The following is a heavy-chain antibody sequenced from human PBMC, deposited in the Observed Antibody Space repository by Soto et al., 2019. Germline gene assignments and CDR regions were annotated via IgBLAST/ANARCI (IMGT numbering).Heavy chain of an antibody. CDR2: VYSSGST. V-gene: IGHV4-59*08. CDR1: GDYMSGYY. D-gene: IGHD3-10*01. J-gene: IGHJ4*02. CDR3: ARRGGSGTVAF. Sequence: HVQLQESGPGLVKPSETLSLTCTVSGDYMSGYYWTWIRQPPGKGLEWIGYVYSSGSTMYNPSLKSRVTISVDTSKSQFSLKLTSVTATDTAVYYCARRGGSGTVAFWGQGTLVTVSS.